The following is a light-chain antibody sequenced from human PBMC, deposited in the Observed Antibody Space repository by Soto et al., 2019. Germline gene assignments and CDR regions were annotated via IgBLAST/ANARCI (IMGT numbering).Light chain of an antibody. CDR1: QSVSASQ. J-gene: IGKJ1*01. CDR3: QQYTQSLWT. CDR2: GSA. V-gene: IGKV3-20*01. Sequence: VLTHAPCTLSLSPGERATLSFRASQSVSASQLAWYQQKPGQAPRLLIYGSAKRAAGIPDRFTGSGSGTDFTLTIDGLEPEDFAVYYCQQYTQSLWTFGQGTRWIS.